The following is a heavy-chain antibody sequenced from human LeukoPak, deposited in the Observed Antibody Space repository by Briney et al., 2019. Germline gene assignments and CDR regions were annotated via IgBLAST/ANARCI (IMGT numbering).Heavy chain of an antibody. D-gene: IGHD2-15*01. V-gene: IGHV3-74*01. J-gene: IGHJ4*02. CDR3: ASPRFTATLDY. CDR1: GFTFSSYW. Sequence: GGSLRLSCAASGFTFSSYWMHWVRQAPGKGLVWVSRINSDGSSTSYADSVKGRFTISRDNAKNTLYLQMNSLRAEDTAVYYCASPRFTATLDYWGQGTLVTVSS. CDR2: INSDGSST.